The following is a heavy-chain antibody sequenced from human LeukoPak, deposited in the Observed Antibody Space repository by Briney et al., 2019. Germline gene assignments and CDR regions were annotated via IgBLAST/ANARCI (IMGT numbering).Heavy chain of an antibody. Sequence: GGSLRFSCAAPGFTFSGSVLHWVGRAPEKGLGWVAVISYDENNKYYADSVKSRFTISRDNSKNTLYLQMNSLRADDTAVYYCARDRDSSGWYEGFDYWGQGTLVTVSS. CDR1: GFTFSGSV. V-gene: IGHV3-30-3*01. J-gene: IGHJ4*02. CDR2: ISYDENNK. CDR3: ARDRDSSGWYEGFDY. D-gene: IGHD6-19*01.